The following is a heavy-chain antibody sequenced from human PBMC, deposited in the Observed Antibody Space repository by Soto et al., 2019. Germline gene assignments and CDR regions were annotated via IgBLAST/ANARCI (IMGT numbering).Heavy chain of an antibody. CDR2: INAGNGNT. J-gene: IGHJ4*02. D-gene: IGHD2-21*02. V-gene: IGHV1-3*01. CDR3: AXXXXYXDCLDS. CDR1: GYTFTRYX. Sequence: QVQLVQSGAEVKKPGASVKVSCKASGYTFTRYXXXXXXXXXXXXLEWMGWINAGNGNTKYSQKFQGRVTITRDTXXXTXXXXXXXXXXXDXAVYXXAXXXXYXDCLDSWGQGTLVTVSS.